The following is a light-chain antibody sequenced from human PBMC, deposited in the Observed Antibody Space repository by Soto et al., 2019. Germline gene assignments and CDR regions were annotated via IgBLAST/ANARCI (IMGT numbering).Light chain of an antibody. CDR1: QSVSSSY. V-gene: IGKV3-20*01. J-gene: IGKJ1*01. CDR2: GAS. CDR3: QQYGSSRT. Sequence: EIVLTQSPGTLSLSPGERATLSCRASQSVSSSYLAWYQQKPGQAPRLLIYGASSRATGIPDRFSGSGSGTDFTLTISRLEPEDFAVYYCQQYGSSRTFGQRPKVEIK.